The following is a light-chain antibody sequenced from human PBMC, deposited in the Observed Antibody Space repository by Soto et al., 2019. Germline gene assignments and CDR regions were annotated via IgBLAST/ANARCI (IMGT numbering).Light chain of an antibody. J-gene: IGKJ4*01. V-gene: IGKV1-39*01. CDR3: QQSYGPPPT. Sequence: DIPMTQSPSSLSASVGDRVTISCRPSQSISTFLNWYQQKPGKPPNLLIYSAYILQSGVPSRFSGSGSGTGFSLTIDGLQPEDFATYYCQQSYGPPPTFGGGTKVEIK. CDR2: SAY. CDR1: QSISTF.